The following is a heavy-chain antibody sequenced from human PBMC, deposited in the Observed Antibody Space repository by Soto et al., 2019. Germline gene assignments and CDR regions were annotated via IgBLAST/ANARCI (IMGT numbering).Heavy chain of an antibody. V-gene: IGHV4-39*01. CDR3: ATRRDGYIDNWFDP. CDR1: GGSISSSNYY. D-gene: IGHD5-12*01. Sequence: TSETLSLTCTVSGGSISSSNYYWGWIRQPPGKGLEWIGNIYYSGSTYYNPSLKSRVTLSVDTSKNQISLKLTSVTAADTAVYYCATRRDGYIDNWFDPWGQGILVTVSS. J-gene: IGHJ5*02. CDR2: IYYSGST.